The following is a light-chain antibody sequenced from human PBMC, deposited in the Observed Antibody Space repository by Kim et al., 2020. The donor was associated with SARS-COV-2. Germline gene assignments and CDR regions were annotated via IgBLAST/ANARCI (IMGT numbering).Light chain of an antibody. J-gene: IGLJ3*02. CDR3: NSRESGVNHVV. V-gene: IGLV3-19*01. CDR2: EKN. CDR1: SLRSYY. Sequence: AVGKTGRIKCQGDSLRSYYASWDQQKPGQAPVLVIYEKNNRPSGIPDRFSGSSSGNTASLTITGAQAEDEADYYCNSRESGVNHVVFGGGTQLTVL.